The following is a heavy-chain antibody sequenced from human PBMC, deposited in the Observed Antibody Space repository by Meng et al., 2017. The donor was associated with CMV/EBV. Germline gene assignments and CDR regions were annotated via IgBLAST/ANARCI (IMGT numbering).Heavy chain of an antibody. CDR1: GGTFSSYA. V-gene: IGHV1-69*10. CDR3: ARGGDYGDFHDPFDY. CDR2: IIPILGIA. D-gene: IGHD4-17*01. J-gene: IGHJ4*02. Sequence: SVKVSCKASGGTFSSYAISWVRQAPGQGLEWMGGIIPILGIANYAQKFQGRITLTTDTSTSTAYMELRSLRSDDTAVYYCARGGDYGDFHDPFDYWGQGTLVTVSS.